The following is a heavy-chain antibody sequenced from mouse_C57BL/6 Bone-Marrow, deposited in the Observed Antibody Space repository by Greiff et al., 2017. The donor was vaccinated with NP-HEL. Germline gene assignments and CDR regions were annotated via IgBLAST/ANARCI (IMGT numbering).Heavy chain of an antibody. CDR3: AREDDYDWFAY. CDR2: INPSTGGT. D-gene: IGHD2-4*01. Sequence: SGPELVKPGASVKISCKASGYSFTGYYMNWVKQSPEKSLEWIGEINPSTGGTTYNQKFKAKATLTVDKSSSTAYMQLKSLTSEDSAVYYCAREDDYDWFAYWGQGTLVTVSA. J-gene: IGHJ3*01. CDR1: GYSFTGYY. V-gene: IGHV1-42*01.